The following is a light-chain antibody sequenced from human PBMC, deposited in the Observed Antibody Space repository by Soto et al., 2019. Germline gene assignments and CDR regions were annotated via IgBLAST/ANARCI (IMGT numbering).Light chain of an antibody. CDR1: QSISNW. Sequence: DIHMTQSPSTLPASVGDRVTITCRASQSISNWLAWYQQKPGKAPNLLIFATSTLQSGVPSRFSGSGSGTDFTLTISSLQPEDFATYYCQQRETFGPGTKVDIK. CDR3: QQRET. CDR2: ATS. V-gene: IGKV1-39*01. J-gene: IGKJ3*01.